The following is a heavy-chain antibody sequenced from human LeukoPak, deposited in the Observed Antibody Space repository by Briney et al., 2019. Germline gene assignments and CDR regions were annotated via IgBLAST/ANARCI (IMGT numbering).Heavy chain of an antibody. CDR1: GFVVSSNY. D-gene: IGHD5-18*01. CDR3: VRVRIPYYFDY. CDR2: TYSGGSI. Sequence: PGGSLRLSCAASGFVVSSNYMNWVRQAPGKGLEWVSVTYSGGSIYSADSVKGRFTISRDNSKNTLYLQMNSLRADDTAVYYCVRVRIPYYFDYWGQGALVTVSS. V-gene: IGHV3-53*01. J-gene: IGHJ4*02.